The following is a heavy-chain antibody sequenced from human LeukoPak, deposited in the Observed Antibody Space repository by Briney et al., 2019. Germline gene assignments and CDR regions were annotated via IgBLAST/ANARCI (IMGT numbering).Heavy chain of an antibody. J-gene: IGHJ4*02. CDR3: AKGDWGDY. V-gene: IGHV3-23*01. Sequence: GGSLRLSCAASGFTFSTYAMSWVRQAPGKGLEWVSGISDSGDSTYYADSVKGRFTISKDNSNNTLYLQMNSLRADDTAVYYCAKGDWGDYWGQGTLVTVSS. CDR1: GFTFSTYA. CDR2: ISDSGDST. D-gene: IGHD7-27*01.